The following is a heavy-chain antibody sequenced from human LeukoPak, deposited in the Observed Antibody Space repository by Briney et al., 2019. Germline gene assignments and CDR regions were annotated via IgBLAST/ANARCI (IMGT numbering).Heavy chain of an antibody. D-gene: IGHD2-8*01. J-gene: IGHJ4*02. Sequence: PGGSLRLSCAASGFTFDNYRMSWVRQAPGKGLEWVSTVNADGGNTYYADSVKGRFTISRDNSKSTLILQMNSLRVEDTALYYCTKRVKYGGTWDYSADWGQGTLVTVSS. CDR3: TKRVKYGGTWDYSAD. CDR2: VNADGGNT. CDR1: GFTFDNYR. V-gene: IGHV3-23*01.